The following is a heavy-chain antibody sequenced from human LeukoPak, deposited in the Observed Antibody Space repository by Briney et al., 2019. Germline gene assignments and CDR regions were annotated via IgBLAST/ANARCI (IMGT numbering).Heavy chain of an antibody. CDR3: ARGREYDFWSGLGKYYYYMDV. J-gene: IGHJ6*03. CDR1: GGSFSGYY. Sequence: PSETLSLTCAVYGGSFSGYYWSWIRQPPGKGLEWIGEINHNGSTNYNPSLKSRVTISVDTSKNQFSLKLSSVTAADTAVYYCARGREYDFWSGLGKYYYYMDVWGKGTTVTVSS. V-gene: IGHV4-34*01. CDR2: INHNGST. D-gene: IGHD3-3*01.